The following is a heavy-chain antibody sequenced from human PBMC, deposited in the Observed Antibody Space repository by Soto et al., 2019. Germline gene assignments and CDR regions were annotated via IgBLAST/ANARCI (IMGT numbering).Heavy chain of an antibody. Sequence: SETLSLTCTVSGGSISSSSYYWGWIRQPPGKGLEWIGSIYYSGSTYYNPSLKSRVTISVDTSKNQFSLKLSSVTAADTAVYYCARDHSYGYYFDYWGQGTLVTVSS. CDR3: ARDHSYGYYFDY. CDR1: GGSISSSSYY. J-gene: IGHJ4*02. CDR2: IYYSGST. V-gene: IGHV4-39*02. D-gene: IGHD5-18*01.